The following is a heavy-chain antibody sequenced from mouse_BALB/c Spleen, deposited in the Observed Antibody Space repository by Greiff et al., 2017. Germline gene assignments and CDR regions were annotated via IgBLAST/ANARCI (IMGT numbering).Heavy chain of an antibody. CDR3: ARGNGDVDY. D-gene: IGHD3-3*01. Sequence: EVMLVESGGGLVQPGGSLKLSCAASGFTFSSFGLHWVRRAPEKGLEWVAYISSGSSTIYYADTVKGRFTISRDNPKNTLFLQMTSLRSADTAMYYCARGNGDVDYWGQGTTLTVSS. CDR1: GFTFSSFG. V-gene: IGHV5-17*02. J-gene: IGHJ2*01. CDR2: ISSGSSTI.